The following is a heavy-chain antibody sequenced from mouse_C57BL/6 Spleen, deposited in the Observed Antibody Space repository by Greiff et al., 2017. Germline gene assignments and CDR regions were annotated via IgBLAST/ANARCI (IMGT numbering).Heavy chain of an antibody. V-gene: IGHV5-6*01. CDR1: GFTFSSYG. CDR2: ISSGGSYT. J-gene: IGHJ4*01. D-gene: IGHD2-1*01. CDR3: ARRECNSAMYD. Sequence: DVQLVESGGDLVKPGGSLKLSCAASGFTFSSYGMSWVRQTPDKRLEWVATISSGGSYTYYPDSVKGRFTISRDNAKNTLYLQMSSLKSEDTAMYYGARRECNSAMYDWGQGTSVTVSS.